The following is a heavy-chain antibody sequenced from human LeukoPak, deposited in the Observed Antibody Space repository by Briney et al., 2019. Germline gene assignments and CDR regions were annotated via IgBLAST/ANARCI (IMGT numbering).Heavy chain of an antibody. Sequence: PGGSLRLSCAASGFTFSSYGMHWVRQAPGKGLEWVAFIRYDGSNKYYADSVKGRFTISRDNSKNTLYLQMNSLRADDTAVYYCARVGTSSLRDWFGPWGQGTLVTVSS. CDR1: GFTFSSYG. V-gene: IGHV3-30*02. CDR3: ARVGTSSLRDWFGP. D-gene: IGHD2-8*01. CDR2: IRYDGSNK. J-gene: IGHJ5*02.